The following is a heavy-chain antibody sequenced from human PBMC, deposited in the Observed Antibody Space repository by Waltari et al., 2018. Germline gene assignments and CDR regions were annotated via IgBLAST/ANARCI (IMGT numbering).Heavy chain of an antibody. CDR2: IYYSGST. J-gene: IGHJ1*01. CDR3: ARAVAGLEYFQH. V-gene: IGHV4-39*07. D-gene: IGHD6-19*01. Sequence: QLQLQESGPGLVKPSETLSLTCTVSGGSISSSSYYWGWISQPPGKGLEWIGSIYYSGSTYYNPSLTSRVTISVDTSKNQFSLKLSSVTAADTAVYYCARAVAGLEYFQHWGQGTLVTVSS. CDR1: GGSISSSSYY.